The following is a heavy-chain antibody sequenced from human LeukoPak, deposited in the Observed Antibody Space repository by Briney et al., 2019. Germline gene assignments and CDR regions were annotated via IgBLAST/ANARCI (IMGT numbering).Heavy chain of an antibody. CDR2: ISWNSGSI. J-gene: IGHJ4*02. CDR3: AKERRNRLDY. CDR1: GFIFDDYA. V-gene: IGHV3-9*01. D-gene: IGHD1-14*01. Sequence: GGSLRLSCAAPGFIFDDYAMHWVRRAPGKGLGWVSGISWNSGSIGYADSVKGRFTISRDNAKNSLYLQMNSLRAEDTALYYCAKERRNRLDYWGQGTLVTVSS.